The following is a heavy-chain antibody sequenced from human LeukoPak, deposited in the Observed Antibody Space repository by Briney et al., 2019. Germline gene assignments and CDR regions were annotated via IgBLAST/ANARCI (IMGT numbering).Heavy chain of an antibody. CDR1: GFTFSSYA. V-gene: IGHV3-23*01. Sequence: PGGSLRLSCAASGFTFSSYAMSWVRQAPGKGLEWVSSISGSGGSTYYTDSVKGRFTISRDNSKNTLSLQMNSLRVEDTAVYYCARAGPGYSSSWRQFDPWGQGTLVTVSS. CDR2: ISGSGGST. CDR3: ARAGPGYSSSWRQFDP. D-gene: IGHD6-13*01. J-gene: IGHJ5*02.